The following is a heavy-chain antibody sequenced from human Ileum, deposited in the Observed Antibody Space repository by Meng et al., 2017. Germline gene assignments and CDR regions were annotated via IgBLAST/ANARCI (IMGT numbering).Heavy chain of an antibody. CDR3: ARINYVEDS. CDR2: INEDGRVT. Sequence: QLAELGGGLVQPGGSLRLSCAASGFTFSNYWMHWVRQTPGKGLVWVSRINEDGRVTNYADSVEGRFTVSRDNAKNTLYLQMNSLRVEDTGIYYCARINYVEDSWGQGTLVTASS. J-gene: IGHJ4*02. V-gene: IGHV3-74*01. D-gene: IGHD3-16*01. CDR1: GFTFSNYW.